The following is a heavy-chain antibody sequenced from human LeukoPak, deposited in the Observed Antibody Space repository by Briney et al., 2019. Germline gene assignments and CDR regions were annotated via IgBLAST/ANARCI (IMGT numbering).Heavy chain of an antibody. CDR3: ARHRLMVRGIDY. D-gene: IGHD3-10*01. CDR2: INHSGST. CDR1: GGSFSGYY. J-gene: IGHJ4*02. Sequence: PSETLSLTCAVYGGSFSGYYWSWIRQPPGKGLEWIGEINHSGSTNYNPSLKSRVTISVDTSKNQFSLKLSSVTAADTAVYYCARHRLMVRGIDYWGQGTLVTVSS. V-gene: IGHV4-34*01.